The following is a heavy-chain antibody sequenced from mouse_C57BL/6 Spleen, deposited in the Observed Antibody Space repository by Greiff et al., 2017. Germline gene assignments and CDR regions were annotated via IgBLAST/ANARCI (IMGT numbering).Heavy chain of an antibody. CDR1: GYSITSGYY. V-gene: IGHV3-6*01. CDR2: ISYDGSN. CDR3: ARGTTVPMDY. J-gene: IGHJ4*01. Sequence: EVQRVESGPGLVKPSQSLSLTCSVTGYSITSGYYWNWIRQFPGNKLEWMGYISYDGSNNYNPSLKNRISITRDTSKNQFFLKLNSVTTEDTATYYCARGTTVPMDYWGQGTSVTVSS. D-gene: IGHD1-1*01.